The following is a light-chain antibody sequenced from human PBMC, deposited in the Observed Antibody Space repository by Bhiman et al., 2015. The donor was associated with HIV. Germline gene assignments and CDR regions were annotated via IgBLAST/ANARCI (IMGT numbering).Light chain of an antibody. V-gene: IGLV2-14*02. CDR2: YDD. Sequence: QSALTQPASVSGSPGQSITISCTGTSSDVGSYTLVSWYQHLPGKPPKVIVYYDDLLASGVSDRFSGSKSETSASLAISGLQSDDEADYYCAAWDDNLLGPIFGGGTKLTVL. CDR1: SSDVGSYTL. J-gene: IGLJ2*01. CDR3: AAWDDNLLGPI.